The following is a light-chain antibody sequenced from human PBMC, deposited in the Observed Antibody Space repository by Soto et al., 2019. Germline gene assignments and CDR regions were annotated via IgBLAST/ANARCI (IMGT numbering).Light chain of an antibody. J-gene: IGLJ1*01. CDR2: EVS. Sequence: QSVLTQSASVSGSPGQSITISCTGTSSDVGGYNYVSWYQQYPGKAPKLMIYEVSNRPSGVSNRFSGSTSGNTASLTISGLQAEDEADYYCTSYTSSSTYVFGTGTKVTVL. V-gene: IGLV2-14*01. CDR3: TSYTSSSTYV. CDR1: SSDVGGYNY.